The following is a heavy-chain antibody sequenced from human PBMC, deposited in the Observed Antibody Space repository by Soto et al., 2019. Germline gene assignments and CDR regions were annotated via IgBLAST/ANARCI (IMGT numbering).Heavy chain of an antibody. V-gene: IGHV1-3*01. Sequence: APVKVSCKASGYTFTIYDMHWERQSPGQRLEWMGRIKVMKGNAYYSLRFQGRATFNRDTSVSTGYLELSSLISGGTAVYYCAVSRRWWPFHYS. CDR1: GYTFTIYD. CDR2: IKVMKGNA. CDR3: AVSRRWWPFHYS. D-gene: IGHD6-19*01. J-gene: IGHJ5*01.